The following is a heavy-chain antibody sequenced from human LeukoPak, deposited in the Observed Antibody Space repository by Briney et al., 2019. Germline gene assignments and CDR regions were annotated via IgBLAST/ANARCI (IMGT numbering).Heavy chain of an antibody. Sequence: SETLSLTCTVSGGSISSYYWSWIRQPPGKGLEWIGYIYYSGSTNYNPSLKSRVTISVDTSKNQFSLKLSSVTAADTAVYYCATYDVSYDAFGIWGQGTVVTVSS. D-gene: IGHD1-26*01. CDR3: ATYDVSYDAFGI. V-gene: IGHV4-59*08. CDR1: GGSISSYY. CDR2: IYYSGST. J-gene: IGHJ3*02.